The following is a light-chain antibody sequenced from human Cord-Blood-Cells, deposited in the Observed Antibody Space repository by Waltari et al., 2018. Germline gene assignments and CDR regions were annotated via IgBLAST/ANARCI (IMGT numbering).Light chain of an antibody. Sequence: SYELTQPPSVSVSPGQTASITCSGDKLGDKYACWYQQKPGQSPVLVIDKDSKRPSGIPERFSGSNSGNTATLTISGTQAMDEADYYSQAWDSSTVVCGGGTKLTVL. J-gene: IGLJ2*01. CDR1: KLGDKY. V-gene: IGLV3-1*01. CDR3: QAWDSSTVV. CDR2: KDS.